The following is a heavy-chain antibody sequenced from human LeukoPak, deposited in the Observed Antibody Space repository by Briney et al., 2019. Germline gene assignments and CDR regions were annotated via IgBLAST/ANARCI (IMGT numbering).Heavy chain of an antibody. CDR2: IYHSGST. V-gene: IGHV4-30-2*01. CDR3: ARGKWLGFDY. Sequence: SETLSLTCAVSGGSISSGGYSWSGIRQPPGKGLEWIGYIYHSGSTYYNPSLKSRVTISVDRSKNQFSLKLSSVTAADTAVYYCARGKWLGFDYWGQGTLVTVSS. J-gene: IGHJ4*02. CDR1: GGSISSGGYS. D-gene: IGHD6-19*01.